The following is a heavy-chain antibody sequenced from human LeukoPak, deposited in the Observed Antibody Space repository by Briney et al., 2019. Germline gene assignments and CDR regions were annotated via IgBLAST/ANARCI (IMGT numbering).Heavy chain of an antibody. CDR3: ARDRGPAPSPNFDWSA. V-gene: IGHV3-7*01. CDR1: GFSFSSYW. CDR2: IKRDGSQE. Sequence: HSGGSLRLSCAASGFSFSSYWMTWVRQAPGKGLEWVANIKRDGSQEHYVDSVKGRFTISRDNTKSSLYLQMNSLRAEDTAIYYCARDRGPAPSPNFDWSAWGQGTLVTVSS. D-gene: IGHD3-9*01. J-gene: IGHJ5*02.